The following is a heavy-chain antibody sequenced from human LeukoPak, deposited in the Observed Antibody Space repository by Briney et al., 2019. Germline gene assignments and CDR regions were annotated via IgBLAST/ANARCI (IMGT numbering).Heavy chain of an antibody. J-gene: IGHJ5*02. Sequence: GPLRLSCAASGFTFSDYYMSWIRQAPGKGLEWIGEINHSGSTNYNPSLKSRVTISVDTSKNQFSLKLSSVTAADTAVYYCARGGYDYVWGSYRSWFDPWGQGTLVTVSS. CDR3: ARGGYDYVWGSYRSWFDP. CDR2: INHSGST. D-gene: IGHD3-16*02. V-gene: IGHV4-34*01. CDR1: GFTFSDYY.